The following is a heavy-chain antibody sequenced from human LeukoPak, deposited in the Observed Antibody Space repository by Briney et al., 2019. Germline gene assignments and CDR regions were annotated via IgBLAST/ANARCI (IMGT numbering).Heavy chain of an antibody. CDR1: GLTFRSYA. J-gene: IGHJ3*02. CDR2: INGSGGST. Sequence: GGSLRLSCAASGLTFRSYAMSWVRQAPGKGLEWVSDINGSGGSTYYADSVKGRFTISRDNSKNTLYLQMNSLRAEDTAVYYCAKDRRVGATGAFDIWGQGTMVTVSS. CDR3: AKDRRVGATGAFDI. V-gene: IGHV3-23*01. D-gene: IGHD1-26*01.